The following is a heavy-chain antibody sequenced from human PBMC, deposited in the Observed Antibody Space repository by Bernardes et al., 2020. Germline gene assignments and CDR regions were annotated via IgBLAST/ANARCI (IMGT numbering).Heavy chain of an antibody. D-gene: IGHD1-26*01. CDR2: IYYSGST. Sequence: SEPLSLTCTVSGGSISSYYWSWIRQPPGKGLEWIGYIYYSGSTNYNPSLKSRVTISVDTSKNQFSLKLSSVTAADTAVYYCARIGSYSSPLFDYWGQGTLVTVSS. CDR3: ARIGSYSSPLFDY. J-gene: IGHJ4*02. CDR1: GGSISSYY. V-gene: IGHV4-59*01.